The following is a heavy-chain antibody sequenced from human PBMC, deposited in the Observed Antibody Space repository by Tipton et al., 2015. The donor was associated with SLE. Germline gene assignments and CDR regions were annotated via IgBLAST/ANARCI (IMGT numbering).Heavy chain of an antibody. V-gene: IGHV4-34*01. CDR3: ARKGGMSWFDP. Sequence: LRLSCAVYGGSFSGYYWSWIRQPPGKGLEWIGEINHSGSTNYNPSLKSRVTISVDTSKNQFFLKLSSVTAADTAVYYCARKGGMSWFDPWGQGTLVTVSS. CDR2: INHSGST. CDR1: GGSFSGYY. J-gene: IGHJ5*02.